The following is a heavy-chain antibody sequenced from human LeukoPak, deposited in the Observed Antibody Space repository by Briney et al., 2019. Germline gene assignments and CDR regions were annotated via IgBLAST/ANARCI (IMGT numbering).Heavy chain of an antibody. CDR2: INAGNGNT. V-gene: IGHV1-3*01. CDR3: ARRYSSGWYYFDY. CDR1: GYTFTSYA. D-gene: IGHD6-19*01. Sequence: ASVKGSCKASGYTFTSYAMHWVRQAPGQRLEWMGWINAGNGNTKYSQKFQGRVTITRDTSASTAYMELSSLRSEDTAVYYCARRYSSGWYYFDYWGQGTLVTVSS. J-gene: IGHJ4*02.